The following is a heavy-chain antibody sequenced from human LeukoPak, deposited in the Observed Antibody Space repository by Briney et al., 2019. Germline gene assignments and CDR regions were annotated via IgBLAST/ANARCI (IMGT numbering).Heavy chain of an antibody. CDR1: GFTFSSYA. CDR3: AREMEVAVAGISDY. D-gene: IGHD6-19*01. CDR2: IKQDGSEK. V-gene: IGHV3-7*01. J-gene: IGHJ4*02. Sequence: PGGSLRLSCAASGFTFSSYAMSWVRQAPGKGLEWVANIKQDGSEKYYVDSVKGRFTISRDNAKNSLYLQMNSLRAEDTAVYYCAREMEVAVAGISDYWGQGTLGTVSS.